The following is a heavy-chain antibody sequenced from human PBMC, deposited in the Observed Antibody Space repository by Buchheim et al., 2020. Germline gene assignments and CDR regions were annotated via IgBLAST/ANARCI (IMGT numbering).Heavy chain of an antibody. CDR1: GFTFSSYA. Sequence: EVQLLESGGGLVQPGGSLRLSCAASGFTFSSYAMSWVRQAPGKGLEWVSAISGSGGSTYYADSVKGLFIISRDNSKNKLYLQMNSLRAEDTAVYYCAKDIARFAHYYDSSGWGPRWGQGTL. J-gene: IGHJ4*02. V-gene: IGHV3-23*01. CDR3: AKDIARFAHYYDSSGWGPR. CDR2: ISGSGGST. D-gene: IGHD3-22*01.